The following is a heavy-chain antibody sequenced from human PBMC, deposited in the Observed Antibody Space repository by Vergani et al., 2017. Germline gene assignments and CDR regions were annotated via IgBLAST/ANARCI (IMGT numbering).Heavy chain of an antibody. Sequence: EVQLLESGGGLVQPGGSLRLSCAASGFTFSSYAMSGVRQAPGKGLEWVSAISGSGGSTYYADSVKGRFTISRDNSKNTLYLQMNSLRAEDTAVYYCAKGRAYYDFWSGYYYFDYWGQGTLVTVSS. J-gene: IGHJ4*02. D-gene: IGHD3-3*01. CDR1: GFTFSSYA. CDR3: AKGRAYYDFWSGYYYFDY. V-gene: IGHV3-23*01. CDR2: ISGSGGST.